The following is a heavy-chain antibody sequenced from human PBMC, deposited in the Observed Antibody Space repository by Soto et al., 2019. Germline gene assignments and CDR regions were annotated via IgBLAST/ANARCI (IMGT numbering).Heavy chain of an antibody. J-gene: IGHJ4*02. Sequence: GASVKISCKASGYTFTSYGISWVRQAPGQGLEWMGGISAYNGNNNYAQKLQGRVTVTIAKSTNAAHLELRSLRADDTAVYSCARDIALLWVAILTGTTPPLGYWGQGTLVTVSS. D-gene: IGHD1-1*01. CDR2: ISAYNGNN. CDR1: GYTFTSYG. V-gene: IGHV1-18*01. CDR3: ARDIALLWVAILTGTTPPLGY.